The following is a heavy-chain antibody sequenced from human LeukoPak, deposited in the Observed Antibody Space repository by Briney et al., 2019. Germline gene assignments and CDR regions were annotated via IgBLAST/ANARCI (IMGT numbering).Heavy chain of an antibody. Sequence: GGSLRLSCAASGFTFSTYAIHWVRQATGKGLEWVAIISYDGNNKYYADAVKGRFTISRDNSKNTLYLQMNSQRAEDTAIYYCASVRSGSWFIDYWGQGTLVTVSS. D-gene: IGHD3-10*01. CDR3: ASVRSGSWFIDY. CDR1: GFTFSTYA. V-gene: IGHV3-30-3*01. CDR2: ISYDGNNK. J-gene: IGHJ4*02.